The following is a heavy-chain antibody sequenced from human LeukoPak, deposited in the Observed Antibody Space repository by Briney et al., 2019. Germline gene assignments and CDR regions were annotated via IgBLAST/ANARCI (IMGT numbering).Heavy chain of an antibody. CDR1: GYTFTNYG. Sequence: GASVKVSCKASGYTFTNYGLSWVRQAPGQGLEWMGWISPENGDTNYAQTFQDRVTMTTDTSTNTAYMELRSLTSDDTAVYFCARVFGYYYFYMDVWGEGTTVIISS. V-gene: IGHV1-18*01. CDR2: ISPENGDT. D-gene: IGHD3/OR15-3a*01. J-gene: IGHJ6*03. CDR3: ARVFGYYYFYMDV.